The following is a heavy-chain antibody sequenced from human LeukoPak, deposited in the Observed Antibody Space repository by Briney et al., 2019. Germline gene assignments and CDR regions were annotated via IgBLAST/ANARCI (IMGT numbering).Heavy chain of an antibody. CDR1: GFTFSSYA. V-gene: IGHV3-23*01. D-gene: IGHD3-10*01. CDR2: ISGSDYST. J-gene: IGHJ3*02. CDR3: AKGRGSGSYDAFDI. Sequence: GGSLRLSCAASGFTFSSYAMSWVRQAPGKGLEWVSGISGSDYSTYYADSVKGRFTVSRDNSKNTLYLQMNTLRAEDTAVYYCAKGRGSGSYDAFDIWGQGTMVTVSS.